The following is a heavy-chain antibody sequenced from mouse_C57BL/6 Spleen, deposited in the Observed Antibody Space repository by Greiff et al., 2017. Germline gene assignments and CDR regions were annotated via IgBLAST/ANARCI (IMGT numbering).Heavy chain of an antibody. Sequence: QVQLQQPGAELVKPGASVKLSCKASGYTFTSYWMHWVKQRPGQGLEWIGMIHPNSGSTNYNEKFKSKATLTVDKSSRTAYMQLSSLTSEDSAVYYCARLRAYYSNSYAMDYWGQGTSVTVSS. CDR1: GYTFTSYW. CDR3: ARLRAYYSNSYAMDY. CDR2: IHPNSGST. J-gene: IGHJ4*01. D-gene: IGHD2-5*01. V-gene: IGHV1-64*01.